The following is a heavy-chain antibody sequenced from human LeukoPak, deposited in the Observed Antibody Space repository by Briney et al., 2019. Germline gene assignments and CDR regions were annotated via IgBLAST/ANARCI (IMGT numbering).Heavy chain of an antibody. V-gene: IGHV3-21*01. CDR2: ISSRSSYI. Sequence: AGGSLRLSCAASGFTFSSYSMNWVRQAPGKGLEWVSSISSRSSYIYYADSVKGRFTISRDNAKNSLYLQMNSLRAEDTAVYYCARVMGATVFAFDIWGQGTMVTVSS. D-gene: IGHD1-26*01. CDR1: GFTFSSYS. CDR3: ARVMGATVFAFDI. J-gene: IGHJ3*02.